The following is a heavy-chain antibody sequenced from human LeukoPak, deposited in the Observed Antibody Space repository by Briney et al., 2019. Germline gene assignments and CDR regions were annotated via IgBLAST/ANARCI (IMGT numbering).Heavy chain of an antibody. CDR2: INPSGGST. CDR3: ARGGSLAAAPHRYYFDY. J-gene: IGHJ4*02. D-gene: IGHD6-19*01. CDR1: GYTFTSYY. V-gene: IGHV1-46*01. Sequence: ASVKVSCTASGYTFTSYYMHWVRQAPGQGLEWMGIINPSGGSTTYAQKFQGRVTMTRDTSTSTVYMELSSLRSEDTAVFYCARGGSLAAAPHRYYFDYWGQGTPVTVSS.